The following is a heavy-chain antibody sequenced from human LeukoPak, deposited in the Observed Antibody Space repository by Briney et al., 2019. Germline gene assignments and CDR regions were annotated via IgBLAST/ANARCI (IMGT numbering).Heavy chain of an antibody. Sequence: GGSLRLSCAASGFTFSDYYMSWIRQAPGKGLEWVSYISGSGSNIYPAHSMKGRFTTSRDNAKKSLYMQMNSLRAEDTAVYYCARGIDTSGWYDFDYWGQGTLVTASS. D-gene: IGHD6-19*01. CDR1: GFTFSDYY. V-gene: IGHV3-11*04. CDR3: ARGIDTSGWYDFDY. J-gene: IGHJ4*02. CDR2: ISGSGSNI.